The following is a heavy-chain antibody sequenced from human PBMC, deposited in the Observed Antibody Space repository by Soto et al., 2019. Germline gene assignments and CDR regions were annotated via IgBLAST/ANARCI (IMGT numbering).Heavy chain of an antibody. D-gene: IGHD3-16*02. J-gene: IGHJ6*02. CDR1: GGTFSSSA. CDR2: IFPLFNTA. V-gene: IGHV1-69*01. CDR3: ASGKPATFGGVTVQYYYGMDV. Sequence: QVQLVQAGAEVEKPGSSVKVSCKASGGTFSSSAISWVRQAPGQGLEWMGDIFPLFNTADYAQKFQGRVTVTADQSTSTAYMELSSLRSDDTAVYYCASGKPATFGGVTVQYYYGMDVWGQGTTVTVSS.